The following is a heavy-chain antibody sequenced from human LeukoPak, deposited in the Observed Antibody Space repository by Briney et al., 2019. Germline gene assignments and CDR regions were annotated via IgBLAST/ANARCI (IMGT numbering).Heavy chain of an antibody. V-gene: IGHV3-7*01. CDR1: GFTFSSYW. CDR3: TGKRFDP. CDR2: IKTDGSEK. Sequence: GGSLRLTCAASGFTFSSYWMSWVRQAPGKGLEWVANIKTDGSEKYFVDSVKGRFTISRDSAKNSLYLQMNSLRAEDTAVYYCTGKRFDPWGQGTLVIVSS. D-gene: IGHD5-24*01. J-gene: IGHJ5*02.